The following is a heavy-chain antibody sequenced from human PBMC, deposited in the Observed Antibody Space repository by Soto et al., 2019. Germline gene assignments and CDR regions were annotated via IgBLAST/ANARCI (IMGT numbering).Heavy chain of an antibody. J-gene: IGHJ2*01. CDR2: IHYSGTT. D-gene: IGHD4-17*01. CDR3: ARHPPVIDYDDWYFDF. CDR1: GDSISPYY. Sequence: QVQLQESGPGLVRPSETLSLTCIVSGDSISPYYWSWLRPPPGQGLAWIGYIHYSGTTNYNPYLKSRVTISVDRSKNHFSLKLTSVTVADTAVYYCARHPPVIDYDDWYFDFWGRGTLVTVSS. V-gene: IGHV4-59*08.